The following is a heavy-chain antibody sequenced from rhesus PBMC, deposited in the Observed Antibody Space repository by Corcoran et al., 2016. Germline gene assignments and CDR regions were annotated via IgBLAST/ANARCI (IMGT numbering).Heavy chain of an antibody. CDR1: GYSISSGYY. D-gene: IGHD3-3*01. V-gene: IGHV4-99*01. Sequence: QVQLQESGPGLVKPSETLSLTCAVSGYSISSGYYWGWIRQPPGKGLEYLGYISGSIGSTYYNPSLKSRVTISKDTSKNQFSLKLSSVTAADTAVYYWARHWTGVDYWGQGVLVTVSS. J-gene: IGHJ4*01. CDR2: ISGSIGST. CDR3: ARHWTGVDY.